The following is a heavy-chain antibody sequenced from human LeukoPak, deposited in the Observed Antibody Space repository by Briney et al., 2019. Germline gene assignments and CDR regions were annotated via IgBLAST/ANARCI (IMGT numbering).Heavy chain of an antibody. V-gene: IGHV1-8*02. Sequence: ASVKVSCKASGYTFTSYGISWVRQAPGQELEWMGWMNPNSGDTGYAQKFQGRVTMTRNTSISSAYMELSSLRSEDTAVYYCARGRSVGATSIDYWGQGTLVTVSS. CDR2: MNPNSGDT. J-gene: IGHJ4*02. CDR3: ARGRSVGATSIDY. CDR1: GYTFTSYG. D-gene: IGHD1-26*01.